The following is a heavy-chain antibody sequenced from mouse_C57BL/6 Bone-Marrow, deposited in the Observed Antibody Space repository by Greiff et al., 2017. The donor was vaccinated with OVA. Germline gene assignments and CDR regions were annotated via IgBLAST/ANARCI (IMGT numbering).Heavy chain of an antibody. V-gene: IGHV5-17*01. CDR2: ISSGSSTI. CDR3: AGHGSLWLAY. D-gene: IGHD1-1*01. Sequence: EVQGVESGGGLVKPGGSLKLSCAASGFTFSDYGMHWVRQAPEKGLEWVAYISSGSSTIYYADKVKGRFTISRDNAKNTLFLQMTSLRSEDTAMYYCAGHGSLWLAYWGQGTLVTVSA. J-gene: IGHJ3*01. CDR1: GFTFSDYG.